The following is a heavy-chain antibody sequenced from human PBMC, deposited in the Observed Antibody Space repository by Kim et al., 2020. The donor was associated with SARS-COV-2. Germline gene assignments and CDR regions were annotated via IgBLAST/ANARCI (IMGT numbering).Heavy chain of an antibody. J-gene: IGHJ5*02. CDR2: IYYSGST. V-gene: IGHV4-61*01. CDR1: GGSVSSGSYY. Sequence: SETLSLTCTVSGGSVSSGSYYWSWIRQPPGKGLEWIGYIYYSGSTNYNPSLKSRVTISVDTSKNQFSLKLSSVTAADTAVYYCARAAAGTIVYTNWFDPWGQGTLVTVSS. D-gene: IGHD6-13*01. CDR3: ARAAAGTIVYTNWFDP.